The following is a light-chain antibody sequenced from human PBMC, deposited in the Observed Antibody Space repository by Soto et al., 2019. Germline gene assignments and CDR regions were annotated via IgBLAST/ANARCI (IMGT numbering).Light chain of an antibody. J-gene: IGLJ1*01. Sequence: QSALTQPASVSGSPGQSITISCTGTSSDVGGYNYVSWYQQHPGKAPKLMIYEVSNRPSGVSNRFSGSKSGNTASLTISGLQAEDEADSYCSPYTSNSPDVFGTGTKLTVL. CDR2: EVS. CDR3: SPYTSNSPDV. CDR1: SSDVGGYNY. V-gene: IGLV2-14*01.